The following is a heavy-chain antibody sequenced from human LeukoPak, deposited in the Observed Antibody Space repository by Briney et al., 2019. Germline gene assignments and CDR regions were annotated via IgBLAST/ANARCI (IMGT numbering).Heavy chain of an antibody. CDR2: ISGSGGST. D-gene: IGHD2-2*02. J-gene: IGHJ4*02. CDR1: GFTFSVYA. V-gene: IGHV3-23*01. CDR3: AKDSRVVVVPATIEY. Sequence: GGSLRLSCAASGFTFSVYAMSWVRQAPGKGLEWVSAISGSGGSTYYADSVKGRFTISRDNSKNTLYLQMNSLRVEDTAVYYCAKDSRVVVVPATIEYWGQGTLVTVSS.